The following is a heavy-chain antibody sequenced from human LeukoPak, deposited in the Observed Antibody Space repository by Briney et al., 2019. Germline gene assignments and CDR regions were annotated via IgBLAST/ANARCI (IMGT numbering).Heavy chain of an antibody. J-gene: IGHJ4*02. V-gene: IGHV3-7*01. CDR2: IKQDGSEK. CDR3: ARDLVAATPEGYFDY. Sequence: GGSLRLSCAASGFTFSSYWMSWVRQAPGKGLEWVANIKQDGSEKYYVDSGKGRFTISRDNAKNTLYLQMNSLRAEDTAVYYCARDLVAATPEGYFDYWGQGTLVTVSS. CDR1: GFTFSSYW. D-gene: IGHD2-15*01.